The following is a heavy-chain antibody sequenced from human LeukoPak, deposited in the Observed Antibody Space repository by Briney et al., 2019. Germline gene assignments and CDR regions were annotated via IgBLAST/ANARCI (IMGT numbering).Heavy chain of an antibody. Sequence: SETLSLTCTVSGGSISSGGYYWSWIRQHPGKGLEWIGYIYYSGSTYHNPSLKSRVTISVDTSKNQFSLKLSSVTAADTAVYYCARVRRGGSYSAPFYYYYYMDVWGKGTTVTVSS. CDR2: IYYSGST. CDR1: GGSISSGGYY. V-gene: IGHV4-31*03. CDR3: ARVRRGGSYSAPFYYYYYMDV. D-gene: IGHD1-26*01. J-gene: IGHJ6*03.